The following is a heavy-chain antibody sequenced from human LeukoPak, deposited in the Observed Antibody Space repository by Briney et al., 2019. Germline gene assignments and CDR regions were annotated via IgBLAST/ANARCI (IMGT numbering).Heavy chain of an antibody. CDR3: ARRGSYPGFDY. Sequence: GESLQISCKGSGSRFSNYSIGWVRQLPGKGLEWMGIIYPGDSDTRYSPSFQGQVTISADKSISTAFLQWSSLKASDTAMYYCARRGSYPGFDYWGQGTLVTVSS. J-gene: IGHJ4*02. V-gene: IGHV5-51*01. CDR2: IYPGDSDT. D-gene: IGHD1-26*01. CDR1: GSRFSNYS.